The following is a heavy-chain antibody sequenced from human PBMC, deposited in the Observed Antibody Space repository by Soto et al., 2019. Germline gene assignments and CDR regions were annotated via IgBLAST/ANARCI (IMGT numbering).Heavy chain of an antibody. CDR3: ARSRFVVGVTEDYYGMDV. CDR1: GGTFSNSP. J-gene: IGHJ6*02. D-gene: IGHD2-8*01. CDR2: VIPVFRTA. Sequence: QVQLVQSGAEVKKPGSSVKVSCKSSGGTFSNSPISWVRQATGQGLEWVGGVIPVFRTANYAPKFQGRVTISADESTNTAYMELSSLRSGDTAVYYCARSRFVVGVTEDYYGMDVWGQGTTVTVSS. V-gene: IGHV1-69*12.